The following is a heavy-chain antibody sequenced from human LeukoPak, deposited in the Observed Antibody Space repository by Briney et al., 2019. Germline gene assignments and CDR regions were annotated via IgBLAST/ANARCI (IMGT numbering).Heavy chain of an antibody. D-gene: IGHD1-26*01. CDR1: GGSFSGYY. J-gene: IGHJ1*01. CDR3: ARVEGRSGSYFVYFQH. V-gene: IGHV4-34*01. CDR2: INHSGST. Sequence: SEPLSLTCAVYGGSFSGYYWSWIRQPPGKGLEWIGEINHSGSTNYNPSLKSRVTISVDTSKNQFSLKLSSVTAADTAVYYCARVEGRSGSYFVYFQHWGQGTLVTVSS.